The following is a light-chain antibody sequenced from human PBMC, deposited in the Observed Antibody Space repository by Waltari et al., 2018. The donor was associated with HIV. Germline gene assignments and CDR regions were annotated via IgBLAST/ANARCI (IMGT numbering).Light chain of an antibody. J-gene: IGKJ2*01. Sequence: EIVLTQSPGTLSLSPGERATLSCRASQSVSSSYLAWYQQKPGQAPRLLIYGASSRATGIPDRFSGSGSGTDFTLTISRLEPEDFAVYYCQQFGSSPQGSRVTFVQGTKLEIK. V-gene: IGKV3-20*01. CDR1: QSVSSSY. CDR2: GAS. CDR3: QQFGSSPQGSRVT.